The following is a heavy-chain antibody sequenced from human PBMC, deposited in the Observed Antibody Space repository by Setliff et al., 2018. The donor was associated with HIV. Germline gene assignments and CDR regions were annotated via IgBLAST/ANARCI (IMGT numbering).Heavy chain of an antibody. D-gene: IGHD1-1*01. CDR2: IYTSGST. Sequence: PSETLSLTCTVSGGSISSGSYYWSWIRQPAGKGLEWIVRIYTSGSTNYGPSLKSRVTISVDTSKTQFSLKLSSVTAADKAVYYCARSVSGRWLQLGGNWFDPWGQGTLVTVSS. CDR1: GGSISSGSYY. CDR3: ARSVSGRWLQLGGNWFDP. V-gene: IGHV4-61*02. J-gene: IGHJ5*02.